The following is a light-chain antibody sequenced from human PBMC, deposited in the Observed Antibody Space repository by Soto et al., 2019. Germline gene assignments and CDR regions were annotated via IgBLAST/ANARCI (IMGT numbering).Light chain of an antibody. CDR2: KAS. J-gene: IGKJ4*01. CDR3: QQYNSYPLT. Sequence: DIQMTQSPSTLSASVGDRVTITCRASQTISSWLAWYQQQPGKAPNLLIYKASNLESGVSSRFTGSGSGTEFPLTISSLQPDDFATYYCQQYNSYPLTFGGGTKVEIK. V-gene: IGKV1-5*03. CDR1: QTISSW.